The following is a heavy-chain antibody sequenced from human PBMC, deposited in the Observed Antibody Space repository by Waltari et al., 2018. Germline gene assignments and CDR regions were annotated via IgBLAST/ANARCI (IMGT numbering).Heavy chain of an antibody. V-gene: IGHV4-34*01. CDR3: ARVRGSSWYSD. D-gene: IGHD6-13*01. J-gene: IGHJ4*02. CDR2: INHSGST. Sequence: QVQLQQWGAGLLKPSETLSLTCAVYGGSFRGYYWSWIRQHPGKGLEWIGEINHSGSTNYNPSLKSRVTISVDTSKNQFSLKLSSVTAADTAVYYCARVRGSSWYSDWGQGTLVTVSS. CDR1: GGSFRGYY.